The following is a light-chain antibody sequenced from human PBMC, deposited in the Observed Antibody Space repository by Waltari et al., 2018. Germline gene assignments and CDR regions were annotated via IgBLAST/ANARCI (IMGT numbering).Light chain of an antibody. J-gene: IGKJ1*01. CDR2: DAS. V-gene: IGKV3-20*01. CDR1: QSVSRS. Sequence: EIVLTQAPGTLFLSPGERATHACRASQSVSRSLTWYQQKPRHAPRLLIYDASSRTTGSPDRFSGSGSGTDFSLTISSLQPEDFAVYYYKHYVRLPATCGQGTKVEIK. CDR3: KHYVRLPAT.